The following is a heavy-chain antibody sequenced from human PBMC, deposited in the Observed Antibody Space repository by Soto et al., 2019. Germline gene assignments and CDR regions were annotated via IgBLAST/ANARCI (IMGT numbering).Heavy chain of an antibody. Sequence: QVQLVESGGGVVQPGRSLRLSCAASGFTFSSYGMHWVRQAPGKGLEWVAVMWYDGSKKNYADSVKGRFTISRDNSENTRYLQMNSLRAADLAVYSCARDDIGLGSLVDSWGPGTLVTVSS. J-gene: IGHJ4*02. CDR3: ARDDIGLGSLVDS. CDR2: MWYDGSKK. V-gene: IGHV3-33*01. CDR1: GFTFSSYG. D-gene: IGHD3-10*01.